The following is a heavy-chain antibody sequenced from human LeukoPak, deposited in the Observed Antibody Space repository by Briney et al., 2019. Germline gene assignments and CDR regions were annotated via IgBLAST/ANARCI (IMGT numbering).Heavy chain of an antibody. CDR3: ATSLLYYYGSGSYSREYFQH. V-gene: IGHV4-34*01. CDR2: INHSGST. D-gene: IGHD3-10*01. CDR1: GGSFSGYY. J-gene: IGHJ1*01. Sequence: SETLSLTCAVYGGSFSGYYWSWIRQPPGKGLEWIGEINHSGSTNYNPSLKSRVTISVDTSKNQFSLKLSSLTAADTAVYYCATSLLYYYGSGSYSREYFQHWGQGTLVTVSS.